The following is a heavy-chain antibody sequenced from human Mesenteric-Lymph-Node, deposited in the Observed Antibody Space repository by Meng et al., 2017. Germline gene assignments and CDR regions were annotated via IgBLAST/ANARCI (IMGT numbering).Heavy chain of an antibody. J-gene: IGHJ1*01. CDR2: IYASGGT. CDR1: GITVSSDY. V-gene: IGHV3-66*03. Sequence: GGSLRLFCSASGITVSSDYMSWVRQAPGKGLEWVSAIYASGGTYYADFVKGRFTISRDNSKNTFYLQMNSLRPDDTAVYYCARIEQWSEYFQYWGQGTLVTVSS. D-gene: IGHD6-19*01. CDR3: ARIEQWSEYFQY.